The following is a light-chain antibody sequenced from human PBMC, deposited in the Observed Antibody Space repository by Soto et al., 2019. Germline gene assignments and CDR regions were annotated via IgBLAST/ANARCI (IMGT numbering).Light chain of an antibody. CDR3: CSYAGSYTWV. V-gene: IGLV2-11*01. Sequence: QSALTQPRSVSGSPGQSVTISCTGTSSDVGDYNYVSWYQQHPGKAPKLLIYAVNMRPSGVPDRCSGSKSGNTASLNISGLQAEDEADYSCCSYAGSYTWVFGGGTKVTVL. CDR2: AVN. CDR1: SSDVGDYNY. J-gene: IGLJ3*02.